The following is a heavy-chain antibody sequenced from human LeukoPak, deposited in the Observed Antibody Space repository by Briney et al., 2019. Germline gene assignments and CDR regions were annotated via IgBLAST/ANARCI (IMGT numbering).Heavy chain of an antibody. Sequence: PGGSLRLSCAASGFTFSDYYMSWIRQAPGKGLEWVSYISSSGSTIYYADSVKGRFTISRDNAKNSLYLQMNSPRAEDTAVYYCARDTQKYCTNGVCYGLDYWGQGTLVTVSS. D-gene: IGHD2-8*01. CDR2: ISSSGSTI. CDR1: GFTFSDYY. J-gene: IGHJ4*02. CDR3: ARDTQKYCTNGVCYGLDY. V-gene: IGHV3-11*01.